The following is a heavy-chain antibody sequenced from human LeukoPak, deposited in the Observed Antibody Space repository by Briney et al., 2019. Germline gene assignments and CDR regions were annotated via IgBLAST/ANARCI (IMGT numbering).Heavy chain of an antibody. CDR1: GFTFSNYW. CDR2: IKQDGSEK. D-gene: IGHD2-21*02. V-gene: IGHV3-7*05. J-gene: IGHJ4*02. CDR3: ARGAWGDLTF. Sequence: GGSLRLSCAASGFTFSNYWMIWVRQAPGKGLEWVANIKQDGSEKYYVDSVKGRFTISRDNAKNSLYLQMNSLRAEDTAVYYCARGAWGDLTFWGQGTLVTVSS.